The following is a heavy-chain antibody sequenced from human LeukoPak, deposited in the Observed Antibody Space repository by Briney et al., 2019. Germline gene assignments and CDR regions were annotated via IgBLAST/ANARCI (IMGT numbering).Heavy chain of an antibody. CDR1: GFTFSSYA. Sequence: GGSLRLSCAASGFTFSSYAMSRVRQAPGKGLEGVSGISDSGGAGSTYYADSVKGRFTISRDNSKNTLYLQMNSLRAEDTALSYCAKENSGSYPDAFDIWGQGTMVTVSS. J-gene: IGHJ3*02. CDR3: AKENSGSYPDAFDI. CDR2: ISDSGGAGST. V-gene: IGHV3-23*01. D-gene: IGHD1-26*01.